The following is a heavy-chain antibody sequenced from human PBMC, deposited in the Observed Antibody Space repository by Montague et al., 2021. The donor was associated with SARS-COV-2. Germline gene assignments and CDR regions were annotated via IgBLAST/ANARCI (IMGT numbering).Heavy chain of an antibody. J-gene: IGHJ4*02. D-gene: IGHD2-2*01. Sequence: SETLSLTCTVSGASINAYYWTWIRQPPGKGLEYIGFTYYSGSANYNPSLKSRVTISVDKSKNQFSLTLTPATAADTAMYYCARLAPERHCSVATCSPHWGQGILVTVSS. CDR1: GASINAYY. CDR2: TYYSGSA. CDR3: ARLAPERHCSVATCSPH. V-gene: IGHV4-59*01.